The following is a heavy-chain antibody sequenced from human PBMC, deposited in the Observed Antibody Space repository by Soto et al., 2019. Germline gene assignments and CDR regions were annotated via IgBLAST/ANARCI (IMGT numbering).Heavy chain of an antibody. D-gene: IGHD4-17*01. CDR2: IFFSGNT. J-gene: IGHJ2*01. CDR1: GGSILNGGHY. V-gene: IGHV4-31*03. CDR3: ARDNYGGMLDV. Sequence: KSSETLSLTCTVSGGSILNGGHYWTWIRQHPGKGLEWIGRIFFSGNTHYNPALKSRLTFSLDTAKNQFSLKLTSVTAADTAIYYCARDNYGGMLDVRGPGTLFPVSS.